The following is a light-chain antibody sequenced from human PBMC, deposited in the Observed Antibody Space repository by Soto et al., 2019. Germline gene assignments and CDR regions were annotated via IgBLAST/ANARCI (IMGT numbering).Light chain of an antibody. CDR1: QDISKY. J-gene: IGKJ4*01. Sequence: DIQMTQSPSSLSASVGDRVTITCQASQDISKYLNWYQQKPGKAPKLLIYDVFNLETGVPSRLSGSGSVTHFTFTISSLPPEDVATYYCQKYESLPTFGGGTKADIK. V-gene: IGKV1-33*01. CDR2: DVF. CDR3: QKYESLPT.